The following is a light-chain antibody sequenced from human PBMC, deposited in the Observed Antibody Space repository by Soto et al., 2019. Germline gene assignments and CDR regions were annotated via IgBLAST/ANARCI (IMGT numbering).Light chain of an antibody. CDR3: HSYDSSLWV. CDR1: SSNIGAGYD. CDR2: GNS. Sequence: QSVLTQPPSVSGAPGQRVTISCTGSSSNIGAGYDVHWYQQLPGTAPKLLIYGNSNRPSGVPDRFSGSKSGTSASLAITGLQAEDEADYYCHSYDSSLWVFGGGTKLTVL. V-gene: IGLV1-40*01. J-gene: IGLJ3*02.